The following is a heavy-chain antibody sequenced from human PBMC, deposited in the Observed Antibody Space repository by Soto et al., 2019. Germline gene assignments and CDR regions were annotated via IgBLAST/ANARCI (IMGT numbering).Heavy chain of an antibody. CDR2: IKQDGSEK. Sequence: GGSLRLSCAASGFTFSSYWMSWVRQAPGKGLEWVANIKQDGSEKYYVDSVKGRFTISRDKAKNSRYLQMNSLRAEDTAVYYCARLHIVVVPAAMINWFDPWGQGTLVTVSS. V-gene: IGHV3-7*01. CDR1: GFTFSSYW. D-gene: IGHD2-2*01. CDR3: ARLHIVVVPAAMINWFDP. J-gene: IGHJ5*02.